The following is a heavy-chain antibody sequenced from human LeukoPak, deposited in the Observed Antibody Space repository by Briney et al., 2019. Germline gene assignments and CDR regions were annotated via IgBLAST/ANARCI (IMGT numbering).Heavy chain of an antibody. Sequence: GGSLRLSCAASGFTFSSYSMNWVRQAPGKGLEWVSSISSSSSYIYYADSVKGRFTISRDNAKNSLYLQMNSLRAEDTAVYYCARDPVADYYDSSAVDYWGQGTLVTVSS. J-gene: IGHJ4*02. CDR1: GFTFSSYS. D-gene: IGHD3-22*01. CDR2: ISSSSSYI. CDR3: ARDPVADYYDSSAVDY. V-gene: IGHV3-21*01.